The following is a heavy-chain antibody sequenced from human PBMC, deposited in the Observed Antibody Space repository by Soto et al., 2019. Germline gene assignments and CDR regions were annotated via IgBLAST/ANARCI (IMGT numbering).Heavy chain of an antibody. CDR3: ARTVTRTVDY. J-gene: IGHJ4*02. D-gene: IGHD4-17*01. CDR2: IHYIGGT. Sequence: QVQLQESGPGLVKPSQTLSLTCTVSGGSISSDNSYWTWIRQHPGKGLEWIGYIHYIGGTYYNPSLKSRVTISIDTSKNQFSLILSSVTAADTAVYYCARTVTRTVDYWGQGTLVTVSS. V-gene: IGHV4-31*03. CDR1: GGSISSDNSY.